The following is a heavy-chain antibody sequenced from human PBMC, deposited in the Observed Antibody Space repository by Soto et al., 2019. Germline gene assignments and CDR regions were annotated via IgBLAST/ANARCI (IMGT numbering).Heavy chain of an antibody. J-gene: IGHJ4*02. Sequence: VQLAQSGAEVRKPGSSVRVSCKASGDTFIISAITWVRQAPGQGLEWVGGLVPFTGKSKYGPNFEGRVTWNADESTRTAYMDLSHLTSDDTAVYYCARGLGGAAPVDYWGQGMLVNVSS. CDR2: LVPFTGKS. D-gene: IGHD3-16*01. CDR1: GDTFIISA. CDR3: ARGLGGAAPVDY. V-gene: IGHV1-69*01.